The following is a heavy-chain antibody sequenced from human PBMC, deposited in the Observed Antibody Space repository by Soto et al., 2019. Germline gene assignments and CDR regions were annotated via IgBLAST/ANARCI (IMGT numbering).Heavy chain of an antibody. Sequence: EVQLVESGGDLVQPGGSLRLSCAASRFTFSDYSMNWVRQAPGKGLEWVSYISGGGETIYYADSVRGRFTISRDNAKNSLYLQMNSLRAEDTAVYYCARMYYYDSSGSEFDYWGQGTLVTVSS. CDR3: ARMYYYDSSGSEFDY. V-gene: IGHV3-48*01. J-gene: IGHJ4*02. CDR2: ISGGGETI. CDR1: RFTFSDYS. D-gene: IGHD3-22*01.